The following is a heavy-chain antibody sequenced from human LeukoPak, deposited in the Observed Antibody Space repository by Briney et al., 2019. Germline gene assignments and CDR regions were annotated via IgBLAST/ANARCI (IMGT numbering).Heavy chain of an antibody. Sequence: GGSLRLSCAASGFTVSSNYMSWVRQAPGKGLEWVSVIYSGGSTYYADSVKGRFTISRDNSNNTLYLQMNSLRAEDTAVYYCAKDRSSSWSVGYFDYWGQGTLVTVSS. J-gene: IGHJ4*02. V-gene: IGHV3-53*01. D-gene: IGHD6-13*01. CDR1: GFTVSSNY. CDR3: AKDRSSSWSVGYFDY. CDR2: IYSGGST.